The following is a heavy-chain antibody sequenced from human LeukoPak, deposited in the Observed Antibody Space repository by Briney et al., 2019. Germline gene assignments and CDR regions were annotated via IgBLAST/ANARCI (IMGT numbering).Heavy chain of an antibody. CDR2: IYYSGST. V-gene: IGHV4-59*01. D-gene: IGHD6-13*01. CDR1: GGPICSYY. Sequence: SETLSLTCIVSGGPICSYYWSWIRQPPGKGLEWIGYIYYSGSTNYNPSLKSRVTISIDTSKNQCSLKLSSVTSADTAVYDCARMGAAATSDSWGQGTLVTVSS. CDR3: ARMGAAATSDS. J-gene: IGHJ4*02.